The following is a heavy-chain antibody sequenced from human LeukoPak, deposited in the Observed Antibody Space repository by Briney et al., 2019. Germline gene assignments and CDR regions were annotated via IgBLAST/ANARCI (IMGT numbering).Heavy chain of an antibody. CDR1: GFTFSSYS. CDR3: ARAHITMVRGVINYFDY. CDR2: ISSSSSYI. Sequence: GGSLRLSCAASGFTFSSYSMNWVRQAPGKGLEWVSSISSSSSYIYYADSVKGRFTISRDNAKNSLYLQMNSLKAESTAVYYCARAHITMVRGVINYFDYWGQGTLVTVSS. V-gene: IGHV3-21*01. J-gene: IGHJ4*02. D-gene: IGHD3-10*01.